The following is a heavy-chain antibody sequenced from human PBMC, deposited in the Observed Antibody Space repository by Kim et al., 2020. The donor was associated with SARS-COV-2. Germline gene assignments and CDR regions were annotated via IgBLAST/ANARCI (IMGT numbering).Heavy chain of an antibody. CDR1: FFSFFFFFLS. J-gene: IGHJ5*02. V-gene: IGHV4-39*01. D-gene: IGHD1-26*01. Sequence: SETLSLICFFSFFSFFFFFLSFFFFLPFSLNGLEWIGGIDYMGSTHYMLFLKILFTMSIDTSKNQFSLKLSSVTAADTAVYYCARRNVGTISPWGQGTLVTVSS. CDR3: ARRNVGTISP. CDR2: IDYMGST.